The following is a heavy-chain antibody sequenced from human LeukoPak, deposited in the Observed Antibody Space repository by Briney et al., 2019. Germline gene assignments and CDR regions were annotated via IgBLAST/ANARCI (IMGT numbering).Heavy chain of an antibody. V-gene: IGHV1-2*02. CDR1: GFTFTNYY. CDR2: INPNSGGT. CDR3: ARVGALLWFGELLSDAFDI. D-gene: IGHD3-10*01. Sequence: GASVKVSCKASGFTFTNYYLHWVRQAPGQGLEWMGWINPNSGGTNYAQKFQGRVTMTRDTSISTAYMELSRLRSDDTAVYYCARVGALLWFGELLSDAFDIWGQGTMVTVSS. J-gene: IGHJ3*02.